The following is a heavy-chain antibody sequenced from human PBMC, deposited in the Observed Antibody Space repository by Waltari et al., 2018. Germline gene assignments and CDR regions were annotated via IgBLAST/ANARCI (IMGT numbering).Heavy chain of an antibody. CDR2: IYYSGST. V-gene: IGHV4-39*01. Sequence: QLQLQESGPGLVKPSETLSLTCTVSGGSISSSRYYWGWIRQPPGKGLEWIGSIYYSGSTYYNPSLKSRVTISVDTSKNQFSLKLSSVTAADTAVYYCASLDYYGSGSPFPGAFDIWGQGTMVTVSS. J-gene: IGHJ3*02. CDR3: ASLDYYGSGSPFPGAFDI. CDR1: GGSISSSRYY. D-gene: IGHD3-10*01.